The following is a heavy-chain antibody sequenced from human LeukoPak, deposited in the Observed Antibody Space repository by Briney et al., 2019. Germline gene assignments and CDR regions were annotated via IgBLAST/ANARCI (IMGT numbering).Heavy chain of an antibody. Sequence: SETLSLTCTVSGGSISSSSYYWGWIRQPPGKGLEWTGSMHYSGITYYNPSLTSRVTISGDTSKNQFSLRLTSVTAADTAVYYCARYPYSDSGVWQAFDYWGQGTLVTVSS. J-gene: IGHJ4*02. CDR1: GGSISSSSYY. CDR2: MHYSGIT. CDR3: ARYPYSDSGVWQAFDY. D-gene: IGHD5-12*01. V-gene: IGHV4-39*01.